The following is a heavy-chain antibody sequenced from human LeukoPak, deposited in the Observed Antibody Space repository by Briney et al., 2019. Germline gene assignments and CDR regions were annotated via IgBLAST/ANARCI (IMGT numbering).Heavy chain of an antibody. Sequence: SETLSLTCTVSGGSISSYYWSWVRQPPGKGLEWIGYIYSSGTTNYNPSLRSRVSMSVDTSKNQFSLRLSSVTAADTAVYYCARTTEGYCRGGSCYYYYYMDVWGKGTTVTVSS. CDR1: GGSISSYY. V-gene: IGHV4-59*01. CDR2: IYSSGTT. CDR3: ARTTEGYCRGGSCYYYYYMDV. J-gene: IGHJ6*03. D-gene: IGHD2-15*01.